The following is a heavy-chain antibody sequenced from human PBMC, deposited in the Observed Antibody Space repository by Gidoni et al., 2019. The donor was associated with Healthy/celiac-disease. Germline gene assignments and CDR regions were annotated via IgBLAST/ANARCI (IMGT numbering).Heavy chain of an antibody. D-gene: IGHD1-7*01. V-gene: IGHV4-59*01. CDR1: GGSISSYY. CDR3: ARLQGGTTLGYYGMDV. J-gene: IGHJ6*02. CDR2: IYYSGST. Sequence: QVQLQESGPGLVKPSETLSLTCTVSGGSISSYYWSWIRQPPGKGLEWIGYIYYSGSTNYNPSLKSRVTISVDTSKNQFSLKLSSVTAADTAVYCCARLQGGTTLGYYGMDVWGQGTTVTVSS.